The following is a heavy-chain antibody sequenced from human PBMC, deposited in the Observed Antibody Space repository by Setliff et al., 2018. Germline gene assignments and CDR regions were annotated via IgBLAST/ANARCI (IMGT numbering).Heavy chain of an antibody. CDR2: IMPGRDT. D-gene: IGHD1-1*01. CDR1: GDSLSGYY. CDR3: ARTGTYRYFDY. Sequence: SETLSLTCAVYGDSLSGYYWSWIRQSPKKGLEWIGEIMPGRDTLYSPSLESRLTITIDTSKSQFSLKLRSVTAADTAVYYCARTGTYRYFDYWGQGALVTVSS. V-gene: IGHV4-34*12. J-gene: IGHJ4*02.